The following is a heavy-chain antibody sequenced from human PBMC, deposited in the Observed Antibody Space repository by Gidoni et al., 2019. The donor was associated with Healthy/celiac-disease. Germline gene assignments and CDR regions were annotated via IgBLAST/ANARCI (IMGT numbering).Heavy chain of an antibody. CDR2: IYPGDSDT. V-gene: IGHV5-51*01. CDR3: ARPRDSGSYYWEFDY. Sequence: EVQLVQSGAEVKKPGESLKISCTGSGYSFTSYWFGWVRQMPGKGLEWMGIIYPGDSDTRYSPSFQGQVTISADKSISTAYLQWSSLKASDTAMYYCARPRDSGSYYWEFDYWGQGTLVTVSS. CDR1: GYSFTSYW. D-gene: IGHD1-26*01. J-gene: IGHJ4*02.